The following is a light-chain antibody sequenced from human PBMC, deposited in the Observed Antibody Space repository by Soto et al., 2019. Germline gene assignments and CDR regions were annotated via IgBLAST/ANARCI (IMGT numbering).Light chain of an antibody. CDR3: SSYTTSGTFVV. Sequence: QSALTQPTSVSGSPGQSITISCTGNSNDIGSYDYVSWYQQHPGKAPRLLIHGVRNRPSGISDRFSGSKSGNTASLTISGLQAGDEATYYCSSYTTSGTFVVFGGGTKLTVL. J-gene: IGLJ2*01. CDR2: GVR. V-gene: IGLV2-14*01. CDR1: SNDIGSYDY.